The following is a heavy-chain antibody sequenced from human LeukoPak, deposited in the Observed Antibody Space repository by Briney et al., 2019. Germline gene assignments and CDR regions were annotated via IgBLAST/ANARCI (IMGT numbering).Heavy chain of an antibody. CDR2: IYSGGST. V-gene: IGHV3-53*01. J-gene: IGHJ4*02. D-gene: IGHD3-22*01. Sequence: GGSLRLSCAASGFTVSSNYMSWVRQAPGKGLEWVSVIYSGGSTYYADSVKSRFTISRDNSKNTLYLQMNSLRAEDTAVYYCARDGDSSGYLDYWGQGTLVTVSS. CDR1: GFTVSSNY. CDR3: ARDGDSSGYLDY.